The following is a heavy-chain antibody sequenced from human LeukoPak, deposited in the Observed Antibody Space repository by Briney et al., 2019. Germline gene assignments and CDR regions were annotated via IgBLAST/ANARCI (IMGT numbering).Heavy chain of an antibody. CDR3: ARGNSNFDY. Sequence: GGSLRLSCAASGFTSDDYGMSWVRQAPGKGPEWVSGIHRNGGSTGYADSVKGRFTISRDNAKNSLYLQMNSLRAEDTALYHCARGNSNFDYWGQGTLVTVSS. J-gene: IGHJ4*02. V-gene: IGHV3-20*01. CDR1: GFTSDDYG. CDR2: IHRNGGST. D-gene: IGHD1-7*01.